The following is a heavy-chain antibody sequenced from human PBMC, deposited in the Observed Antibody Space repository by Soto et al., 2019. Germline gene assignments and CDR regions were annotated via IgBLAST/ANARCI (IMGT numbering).Heavy chain of an antibody. D-gene: IGHD3-10*01. CDR3: AKDPGMVRGVITPGWFDP. CDR1: GFTFSSYG. CDR2: ISYDGSNK. Sequence: GGSLRLSCAASGFTFSSYGMHWVRQAPGKGLEWVAVISYDGSNKYYADSVKGRFTISRDNSKNTLYLQMDSLRAEDTAVYYCAKDPGMVRGVITPGWFDPWGQGTLVTVSS. J-gene: IGHJ5*02. V-gene: IGHV3-30*18.